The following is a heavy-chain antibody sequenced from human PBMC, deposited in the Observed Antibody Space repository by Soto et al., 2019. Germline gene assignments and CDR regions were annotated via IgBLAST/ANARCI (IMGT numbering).Heavy chain of an antibody. J-gene: IGHJ4*02. CDR3: AHSDSRLSHSLDY. CDR2: IYLDDEQ. D-gene: IGHD3-22*01. CDR1: GFSLNSDGAA. V-gene: IGHV2-5*02. Sequence: SGPTLANLPPTLTLTCTFSGFSLNSDGAAVSWVRQPPGKALEWLALIYLDDEQRYSPSLKSRLTITKDTPNNQVVLTMTNMAPADPATYICAHSDSRLSHSLDYWGQGSLVTVSS.